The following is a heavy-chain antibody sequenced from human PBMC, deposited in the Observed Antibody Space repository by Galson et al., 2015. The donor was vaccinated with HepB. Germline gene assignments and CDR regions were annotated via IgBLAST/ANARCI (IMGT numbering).Heavy chain of an antibody. V-gene: IGHV1-69*13. CDR1: GGTFSSYA. CDR2: IIPIFGTA. J-gene: IGHJ6*02. D-gene: IGHD4-17*01. CDR3: ARDATVTTSFFSSAFYYGMDV. Sequence: SVKVSCKASGGTFSSYAISWVRQAPGQGLEWMGGIIPIFGTANYAQKFQGRVTITADESKSTAYMELSSLRSEDTAVYYCARDATVTTSFFSSAFYYGMDVWGQGTTVTVSS.